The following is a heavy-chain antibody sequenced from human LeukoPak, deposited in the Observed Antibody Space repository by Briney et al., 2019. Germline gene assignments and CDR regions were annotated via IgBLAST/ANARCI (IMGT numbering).Heavy chain of an antibody. J-gene: IGHJ3*02. CDR1: GYSFTSYW. D-gene: IGHD6-19*01. V-gene: IGHV5-51*01. CDR3: ARLVAVAGAGALDI. CDR2: IYPGDSDT. Sequence: GESLKISCKGSGYSFTSYWISWVRQMPGKGLEWMGIIYPGDSDTRYSPSFEGQVTISADKSISTAYLQWSSLKASDTAMYYCARLVAVAGAGALDIWGQGTMVTVSS.